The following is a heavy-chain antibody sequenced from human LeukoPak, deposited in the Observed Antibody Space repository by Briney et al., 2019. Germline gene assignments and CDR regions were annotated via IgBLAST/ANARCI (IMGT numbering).Heavy chain of an antibody. CDR3: ARDIGSGSYY. Sequence: ASVKVSCKASEYTFSVYHIHWVRLAPGQGLEWMAWINPNSGDTNYAQKFQGRVTMTRDTSISTVYMEVSSLRFDDTAVYYCARDIGSGSYYWGQGTLVTVSS. V-gene: IGHV1-2*02. D-gene: IGHD3-10*01. CDR2: INPNSGDT. CDR1: EYTFSVYH. J-gene: IGHJ4*02.